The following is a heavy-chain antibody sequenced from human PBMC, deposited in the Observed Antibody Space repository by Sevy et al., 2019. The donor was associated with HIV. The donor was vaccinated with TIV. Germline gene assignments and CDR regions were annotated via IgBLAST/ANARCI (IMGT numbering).Heavy chain of an antibody. J-gene: IGHJ4*02. V-gene: IGHV3-30*18. D-gene: IGHD3-22*01. CDR1: GFTFSSYG. CDR3: AKTGYDSSGYYPIN. CDR2: ISYDGSNK. Sequence: GGSLRLSCAASGFTFSSYGMHWVRQAPGKGLERVAIISYDGSNKYYADSVKGRFTISRDNSKNTLYLQMNSLRAEDTAVYYCAKTGYDSSGYYPINWGQGTLVTVSS.